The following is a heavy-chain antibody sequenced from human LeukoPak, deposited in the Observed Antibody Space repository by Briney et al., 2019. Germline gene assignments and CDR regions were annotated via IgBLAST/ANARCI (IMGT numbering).Heavy chain of an antibody. CDR1: GFTFDDYA. J-gene: IGHJ4*02. Sequence: PGRSLRLSCAASGFTFDDYAMRWVRQVPGKGPEWVSGLTWNSGTIGYAASVKGRFTVSRDNAKNSLYLQMNSLKPEDSALYYCAKDRTAYSYGAIDSWGQGTLVTVSS. V-gene: IGHV3-9*01. CDR3: AKDRTAYSYGAIDS. D-gene: IGHD5-18*01. CDR2: LTWNSGTI.